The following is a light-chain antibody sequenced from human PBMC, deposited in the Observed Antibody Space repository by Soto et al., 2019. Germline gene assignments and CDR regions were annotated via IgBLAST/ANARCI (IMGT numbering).Light chain of an antibody. CDR3: SSSTRSSTLV. Sequence: QSVLTQPASVSGSPGQSITISCTGTSSDVGGYNYVSWYQQHPGKAPKLMIYDVSNRPSGVSNRFSGSKSGNTASLTISGLQAEDEADYYSSSSTRSSTLVFGTGTKVTVL. J-gene: IGLJ1*01. V-gene: IGLV2-14*01. CDR2: DVS. CDR1: SSDVGGYNY.